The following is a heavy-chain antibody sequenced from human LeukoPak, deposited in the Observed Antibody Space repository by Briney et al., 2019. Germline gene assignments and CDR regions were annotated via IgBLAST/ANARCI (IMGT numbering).Heavy chain of an antibody. V-gene: IGHV1-69*13. J-gene: IGHJ4*02. CDR3: ARAVGYQLLSYYFDY. CDR1: GGTFSSYA. Sequence: SVKVSCKASGGTFSSYAISWVRQAPGQGLEWMGGIIPIFGTANYAQKFQGRVTITADESTNTAYMELSSLRSEDTAVYYCARAVGYQLLSYYFDYWGQGTLVTVSS. CDR2: IIPIFGTA. D-gene: IGHD2-2*01.